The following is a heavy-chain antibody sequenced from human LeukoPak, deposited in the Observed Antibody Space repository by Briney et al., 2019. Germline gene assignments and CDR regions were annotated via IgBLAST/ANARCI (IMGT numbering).Heavy chain of an antibody. V-gene: IGHV4-61*02. CDR1: GGSTSSGSYY. CDR2: IYTSGST. CDR3: ARRWGSGSYYSNYYGMDV. J-gene: IGHJ6*02. D-gene: IGHD3-10*01. Sequence: SETLSLTCTVSGGSTSSGSYYWSWIRQPAGKGLEWIGRIYTSGSTNYNPSLKSRVTISVDTSKNQFSLKLSSVTAADTAVYYCARRWGSGSYYSNYYGMDVWGQGTTVTVSS.